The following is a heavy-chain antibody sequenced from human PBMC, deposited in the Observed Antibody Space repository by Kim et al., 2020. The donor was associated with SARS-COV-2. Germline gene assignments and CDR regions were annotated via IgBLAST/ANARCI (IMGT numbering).Heavy chain of an antibody. D-gene: IGHD3-9*01. V-gene: IGHV1-2*06. Sequence: ASVKVSCKASGYTFTGYYMHWVRQAPGQGLEWMGRINPNSGGTNYAQKFQGRVTMTRDTSISTAYMELSRLRSDDTAVYYCASEGLYDILTAYEGPWGQGTLVTVSS. J-gene: IGHJ5*02. CDR3: ASEGLYDILTAYEGP. CDR2: INPNSGGT. CDR1: GYTFTGYY.